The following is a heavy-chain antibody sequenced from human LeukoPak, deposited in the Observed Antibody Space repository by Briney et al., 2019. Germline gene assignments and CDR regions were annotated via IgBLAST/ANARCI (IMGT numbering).Heavy chain of an antibody. CDR2: IYYSGST. J-gene: IGHJ3*02. V-gene: IGHV4-59*01. D-gene: IGHD3-22*01. CDR1: GGSISSYH. Sequence: SETLSLTCTVSGGSISSYHWSWIRQPPGKGLEWIGYIYYSGSTNHNPSLKSRVTISVDTSKNQFSLKLSSVTAADTAVYYCARSIIGIVVGPVDIWGQGTMVTVSS. CDR3: ARSIIGIVVGPVDI.